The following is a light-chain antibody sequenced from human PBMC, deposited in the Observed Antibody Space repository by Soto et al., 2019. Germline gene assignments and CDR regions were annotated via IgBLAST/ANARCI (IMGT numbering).Light chain of an antibody. CDR2: GAS. J-gene: IGKJ1*01. V-gene: IGKV3-20*01. CDR3: QQYGSSPRT. Sequence: EIVLTQSPGTLSLSPGERATLSCSASQSVSSSYVAWYQQNPGQAPRRLIYGASSRATGIPDRFSGSGSGTDFTLTISRLEPEDFAVYYCQQYGSSPRTFGQGTKVEIK. CDR1: QSVSSSY.